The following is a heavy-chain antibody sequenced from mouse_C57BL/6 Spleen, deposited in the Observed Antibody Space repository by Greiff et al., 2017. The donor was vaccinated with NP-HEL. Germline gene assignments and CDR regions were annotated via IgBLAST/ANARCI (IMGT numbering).Heavy chain of an antibody. CDR3: ARRPLWLRDWYFDV. CDR2: INPNNGGT. D-gene: IGHD2-2*01. V-gene: IGHV1-26*01. J-gene: IGHJ1*03. CDR1: GYTFTDYY. Sequence: VQLQQSGPELVKPGASVKISCKASGYTFTDYYMNWVKQSHGKSLEWIGDINPNNGGTSYNQKFKGKATLTVDQSSSTAYMELRSLTSEDSAVYYCARRPLWLRDWYFDVWGTGTTVTVSS.